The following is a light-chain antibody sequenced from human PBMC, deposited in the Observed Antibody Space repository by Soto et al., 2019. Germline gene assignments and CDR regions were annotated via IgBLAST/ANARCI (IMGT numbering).Light chain of an antibody. CDR3: MHATEFPPGYT. CDR1: QSLVHSDGSTH. V-gene: IGKV2-24*01. J-gene: IGKJ2*01. CDR2: KIS. Sequence: DIVMTQSPLSSPVTLGQSASISCRSSQSLVHSDGSTHLSWLQQRPGQPPRLLIYKISNRLSGVPDRFGGSGAGTDFTLTISRVEAEDVGVYYCMHATEFPPGYTFGQGTKLEIK.